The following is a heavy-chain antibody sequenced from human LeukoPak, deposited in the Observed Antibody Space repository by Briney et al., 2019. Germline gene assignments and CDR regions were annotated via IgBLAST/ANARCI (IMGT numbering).Heavy chain of an antibody. CDR1: GFTFSDAW. V-gene: IGHV3-15*01. CDR3: TTRRQDGW. J-gene: IGHJ4*02. CDR2: IKSKSDGGTI. Sequence: GGPLRLSCVGSGFTFSDAWMRWVRQAPGKGVEWVGRIKSKSDGGTIDYAAPVKGRFTISRDDSRNTLYLQMNSLKTEDTAVYYCTTRRQDGWWGQGTLVTVS. D-gene: IGHD2-15*01.